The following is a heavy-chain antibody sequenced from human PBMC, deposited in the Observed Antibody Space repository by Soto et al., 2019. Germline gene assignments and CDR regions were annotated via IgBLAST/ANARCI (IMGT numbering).Heavy chain of an antibody. Sequence: SETLSLTCTVSGGSISGDYWSWNRQPPGKGLEWIGYIYYSGSTNYNPSLKSRVTISVDTSKNQFSLKLSSVTAADTAGYYCARRVAAAGRAYYYYMDVWGKGTTVTVSS. J-gene: IGHJ6*03. CDR1: GGSISGDY. D-gene: IGHD6-13*01. CDR3: ARRVAAAGRAYYYYMDV. V-gene: IGHV4-59*08. CDR2: IYYSGST.